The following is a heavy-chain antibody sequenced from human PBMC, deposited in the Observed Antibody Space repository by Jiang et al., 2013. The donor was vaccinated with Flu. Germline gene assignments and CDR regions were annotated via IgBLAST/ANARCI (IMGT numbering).Heavy chain of an antibody. Sequence: LLKPSETLSLTCAVYGGSFSGYYWSWIRQPPGKGLEWIGEINHSGSTNYNPSLKSRVTISVDTSKNQFSLKLSSVTAADTAVYYCARARATGTIYYYYGMDVWGKGTTVTVSS. J-gene: IGHJ6*04. CDR1: GGSFSGYY. CDR3: ARARATGTIYYYYGMDV. V-gene: IGHV4-34*01. D-gene: IGHD1-1*01. CDR2: INHSGST.